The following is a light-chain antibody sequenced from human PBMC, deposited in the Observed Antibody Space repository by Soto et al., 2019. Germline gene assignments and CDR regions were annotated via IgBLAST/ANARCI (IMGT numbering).Light chain of an antibody. V-gene: IGLV2-23*01. CDR1: SSDVGNYNL. CDR3: CSYAGRNTYVI. J-gene: IGLJ2*01. CDR2: EGG. Sequence: QSVLTQPASVSGSPGQSITISCTGTSSDVGNYNLVSWYQQYLGKAPKLMIYEGGKRPSGVSSRFSGSKSGNTASLTISGLQAEDEADYYCCSYAGRNTYVIFGGGTKLTVL.